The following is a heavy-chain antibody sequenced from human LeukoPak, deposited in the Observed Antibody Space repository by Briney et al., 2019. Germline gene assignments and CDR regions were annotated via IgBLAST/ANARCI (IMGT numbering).Heavy chain of an antibody. V-gene: IGHV4-39*07. D-gene: IGHD6-6*01. CDR1: GGSISSSGSY. CDR3: ARDSSSSSVLDLGIDY. CDR2: IYYSGST. J-gene: IGHJ4*02. Sequence: SETLSLTCTVSGGSISSSGSYWGWIRQPPGKGLEWIGSIYYSGSTYYNPSLKSRVTISVDTSKNQFSLKLSSVTAADTAVYYCARDSSSSSVLDLGIDYWGQGTLVTVSS.